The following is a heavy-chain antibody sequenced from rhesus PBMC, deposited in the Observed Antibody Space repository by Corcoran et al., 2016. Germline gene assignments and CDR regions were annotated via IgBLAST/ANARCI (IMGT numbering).Heavy chain of an antibody. CDR3: AREEAALSY. Sequence: QVQLQESGPGLSKPSETLPLPCAVSGGPISDYYYCRWIRQPPGKGLEWFGNIYGSGGGTNYNPSLKNRVTISIDTSKNQFSRKLSSVTAADTAVYYCAREEAALSYWGQGVLVTVSS. J-gene: IGHJ4*01. V-gene: IGHV4-106*01. CDR2: IYGSGGGT. D-gene: IGHD4-29*01. CDR1: GGPISDYYY.